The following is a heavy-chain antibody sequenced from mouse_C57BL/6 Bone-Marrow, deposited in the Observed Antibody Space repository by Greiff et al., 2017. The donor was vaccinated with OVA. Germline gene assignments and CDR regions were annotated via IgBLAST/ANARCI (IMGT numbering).Heavy chain of an antibody. D-gene: IGHD1-1*01. V-gene: IGHV2-5*01. J-gene: IGHJ4*01. CDR1: GFSLTSYG. CDR2: IWRGGST. CDR3: AKKGHYYGSPDYAMDY. Sequence: VKLMESGPGLVQPSQRLSITCTVSGFSLTSYGVHWVRQSPGKGLEWLGVIWRGGSTDYNAAFMSRLSITKDNSKSQVFFKMNSLQADDTAIYYCAKKGHYYGSPDYAMDYWGQGTSVTVSS.